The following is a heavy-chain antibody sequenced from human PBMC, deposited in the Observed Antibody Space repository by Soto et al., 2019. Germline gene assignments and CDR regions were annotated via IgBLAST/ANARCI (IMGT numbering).Heavy chain of an antibody. CDR1: GFAFGIYA. CDR2: ISYDGNNK. J-gene: IGHJ5*02. V-gene: IGHV3-30-3*01. Sequence: QVHLVESGGGLVQPGRSLRLSCAASGFAFGIYAMHWVRQAPGKGLEWVAVISYDGNNKYFGDSVKGRFTISRDNANSTVSLQMNSLRPGDTAVDYCARSPGYSDGRGGGFDPWGQGTLVTVSS. D-gene: IGHD6-13*01. CDR3: ARSPGYSDGRGGGFDP.